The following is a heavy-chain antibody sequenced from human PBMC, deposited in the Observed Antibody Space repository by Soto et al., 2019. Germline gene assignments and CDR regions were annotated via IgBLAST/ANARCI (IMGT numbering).Heavy chain of an antibody. CDR3: ARGGGYCSSTSCYGGGKLELDY. Sequence: QVQLVQSGAEVKKPGSSVKVSCKASGGTFSSYTISWVRQAPGQGLEWMGRIIPILGIANYAQKFQGRVTITADKHTSXXYXEXXSQRSEDTAVYYCARGGGYCSSTSCYGGGKLELDYWGQGTLVTVSS. CDR2: IIPILGIA. CDR1: GGTFSSYT. D-gene: IGHD2-2*01. J-gene: IGHJ4*02. V-gene: IGHV1-69*02.